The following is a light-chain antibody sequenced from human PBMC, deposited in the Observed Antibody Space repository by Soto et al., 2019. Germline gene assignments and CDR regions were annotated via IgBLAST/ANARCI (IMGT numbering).Light chain of an antibody. J-gene: IGKJ5*01. Sequence: DIQMTQSPSTLSASVGDRVTITCRASKSISSLLAWYQQKPGRAPTLLIYKASTLESGVPSRFSGSGSGTEFTLTISSLQPDDFASYYCQQYNSYPLTFGQGTRREIK. CDR3: QQYNSYPLT. CDR2: KAS. CDR1: KSISSL. V-gene: IGKV1-5*03.